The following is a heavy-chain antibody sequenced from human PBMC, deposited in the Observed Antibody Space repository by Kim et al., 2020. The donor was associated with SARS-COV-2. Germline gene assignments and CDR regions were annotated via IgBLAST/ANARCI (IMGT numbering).Heavy chain of an antibody. V-gene: IGHV4-39*01. CDR3: ARREVYGSGSYYGVDY. D-gene: IGHD3-10*01. J-gene: IGHJ4*01. CDR1: GGSISSSSYY. Sequence: SETLSLTCTVSGGSISSSSYYWGWIRQPPGKGLEWIGSIYYSGSTYYNPSLKSRVTISVDTSKNQFSLKLSSVTAADTAVYYCARREVYGSGSYYGVDY. CDR2: IYYSGST.